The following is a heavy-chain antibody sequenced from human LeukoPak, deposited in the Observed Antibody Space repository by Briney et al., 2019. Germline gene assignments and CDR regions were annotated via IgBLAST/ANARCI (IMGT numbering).Heavy chain of an antibody. CDR1: GYTFTSYD. CDR2: MNPNSGNT. J-gene: IGHJ5*02. Sequence: ASVKVSCKASGYTFTSYDINWLRQATGQGLEWMGWMNPNSGNTGYAQKFQGRVTMTRNTSISTAYMELSSLRSEDTAVYYCARGGYSYGENWFDPWGQGTLVTVSS. CDR3: ARGGYSYGENWFDP. V-gene: IGHV1-8*01. D-gene: IGHD5-18*01.